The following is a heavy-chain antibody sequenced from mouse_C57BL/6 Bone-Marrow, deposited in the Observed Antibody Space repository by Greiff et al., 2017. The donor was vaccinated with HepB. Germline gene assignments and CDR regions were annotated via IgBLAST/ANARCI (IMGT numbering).Heavy chain of an antibody. J-gene: IGHJ2*01. D-gene: IGHD1-1*01. Sequence: EVQLVESGGGLVKPGGSLKLSCAASGFTFSSYAMSWVRQTPEKRLEWVATISDGGSYTYYPDNVKGRFTISRDNAKNNLYLQMSHLKSEDTAMYYCARDKEYYLFFDYWGQGTTLTVSS. CDR2: ISDGGSYT. CDR3: ARDKEYYLFFDY. V-gene: IGHV5-4*01. CDR1: GFTFSSYA.